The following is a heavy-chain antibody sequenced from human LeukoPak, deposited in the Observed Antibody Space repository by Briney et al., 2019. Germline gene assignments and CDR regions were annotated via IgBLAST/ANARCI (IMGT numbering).Heavy chain of an antibody. CDR1: GYTFTGYY. J-gene: IGHJ6*03. CDR3: ARPHYYGSGRYLDYYYYYMDV. CDR2: INPNSGGT. D-gene: IGHD3-10*01. Sequence: ASVKVSCKASGYTFTGYYMHWVRQAPGQGLEWMGWINPNSGGTNYAQKFQGRVTMTRDTSISTAYMELSRLRSDDTAVYYCARPHYYGSGRYLDYYYYYMDVWGKGTTVTISS. V-gene: IGHV1-2*02.